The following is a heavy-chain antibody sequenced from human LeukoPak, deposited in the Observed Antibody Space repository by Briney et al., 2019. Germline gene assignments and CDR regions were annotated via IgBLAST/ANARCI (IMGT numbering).Heavy chain of an antibody. CDR2: IYYSGST. Sequence: SETLSLTCTVSGGSISSYYWSWIRQPPGKGLEWIGYIYYSGSTNYNPSLKSRVTISVDTSKNQFSLKLSSVTAADTAVYYCAARPFYYGSGSYPPFSFWGQGTLVTVSS. V-gene: IGHV4-59*01. CDR3: AARPFYYGSGSYPPFSF. D-gene: IGHD3-10*01. CDR1: GGSISSYY. J-gene: IGHJ4*02.